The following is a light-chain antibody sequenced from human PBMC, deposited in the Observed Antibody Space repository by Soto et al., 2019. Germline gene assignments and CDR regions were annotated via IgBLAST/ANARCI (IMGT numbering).Light chain of an antibody. J-gene: IGKJ4*01. CDR2: DAS. Sequence: QVTQSPSSLSASVGDRFTVTCQASQDISNYLNWYQQKPGKAPKLLIYDASNLETGVPSRFSGSGSGTDFTLTISSLQPEDFATYYCQQANSFPLTFGGGTKVDIK. CDR3: QQANSFPLT. CDR1: QDISNY. V-gene: IGKV1-33*01.